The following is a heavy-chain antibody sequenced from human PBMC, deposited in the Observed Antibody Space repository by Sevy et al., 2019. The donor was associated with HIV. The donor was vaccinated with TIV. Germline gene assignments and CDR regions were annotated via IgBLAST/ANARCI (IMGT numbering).Heavy chain of an antibody. D-gene: IGHD3-22*01. CDR1: GGSVSGYF. Sequence: SETLSLTCTVSGGSVSGYFWSWIRQPPGRGLEWIGNIHHSGKTKYNPSLKSRLTISVDTSMNQFSLILTSATAADTSVYYCTGVDSRGHSDYWGQGTPVTVSS. V-gene: IGHV4-59*02. J-gene: IGHJ4*02. CDR3: TGVDSRGHSDY. CDR2: IHHSGKT.